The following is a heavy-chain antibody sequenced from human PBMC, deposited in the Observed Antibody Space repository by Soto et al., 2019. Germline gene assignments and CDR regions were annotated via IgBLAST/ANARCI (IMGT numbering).Heavy chain of an antibody. Sequence: GASVKVSCKASGGTFSSYTISWVRQAPGQGLEWMGRIIPIVGKANYAQKFQGRVTMTTDTSTSTAYMELSSLRSEDTAVYYCARAARVATIKPNWFDPWGQGTLVTVSS. CDR2: IIPIVGKA. J-gene: IGHJ5*02. V-gene: IGHV1-69*08. D-gene: IGHD5-12*01. CDR1: GGTFSSYT. CDR3: ARAARVATIKPNWFDP.